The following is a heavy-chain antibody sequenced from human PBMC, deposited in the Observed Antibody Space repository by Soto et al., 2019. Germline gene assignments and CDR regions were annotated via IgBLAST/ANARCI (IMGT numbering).Heavy chain of an antibody. CDR1: GGSLSVYY. CDR2: INHGGSA. J-gene: IGHJ1*01. V-gene: IGHV4-34*01. Sequence: VQLQQGGAGLLKTSETLSLTCAVYGGSLSVYYWRWIRQTPGKRLEWVGDINHGGSANYNPSLKSRVTFSLDPSKNQFSLKLSSVIAADTAVYYCARYSSSWSKYVQHWGRGTMVTVSS. CDR3: ARYSSSWSKYVQH. D-gene: IGHD6-13*01.